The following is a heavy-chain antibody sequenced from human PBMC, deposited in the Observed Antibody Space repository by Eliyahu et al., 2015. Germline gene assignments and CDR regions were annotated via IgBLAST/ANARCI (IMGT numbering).Heavy chain of an antibody. CDR3: VRHVGHDFDY. CDR1: GYTFTSFW. D-gene: IGHD3-10*01. Sequence: EVQLVQSGAXVKKPGESLKISCKGSGYTFTSFWIGWVRQMPGKGLEWMGMIYGRDSDTRYSPSFQGQVTISADKSINTAYLQWSSLKASDTATYYCVRHVGHDFDYWGQGTLVTVSS. CDR2: IYGRDSDT. J-gene: IGHJ4*02. V-gene: IGHV5-51*01.